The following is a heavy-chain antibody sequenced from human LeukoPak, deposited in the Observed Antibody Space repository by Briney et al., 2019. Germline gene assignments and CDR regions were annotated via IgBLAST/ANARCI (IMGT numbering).Heavy chain of an antibody. CDR2: IHYSGST. V-gene: IGHV4-31*03. J-gene: IGHJ5*02. CDR1: GGSINSGGYY. Sequence: SETLSLTCTVSGGSINSGGYYWSWIRQHPGKGLEWIGYIHYSGSTYYNPSLKSRVTISVDTSKNQFSLKLSSVTAADTAVYYCARHASALPLITIFGVVPNWFDPWGQGTLVTLSS. D-gene: IGHD3-3*01. CDR3: ARHASALPLITIFGVVPNWFDP.